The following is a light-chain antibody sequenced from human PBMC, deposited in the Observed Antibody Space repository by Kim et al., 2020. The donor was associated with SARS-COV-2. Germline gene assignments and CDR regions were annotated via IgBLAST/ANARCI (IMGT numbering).Light chain of an antibody. V-gene: IGKV1-5*01. J-gene: IGKJ4*01. CDR3: QQYYSPLT. Sequence: LSASVGDRVTITCRASQSISSWLAWYQQKPGKAPKLLIYDASSLEGGVPSRFSGSGSGTEFTLTISSLQPDDYATYYCQQYYSPLTFGGGTKVEIK. CDR1: QSISSW. CDR2: DAS.